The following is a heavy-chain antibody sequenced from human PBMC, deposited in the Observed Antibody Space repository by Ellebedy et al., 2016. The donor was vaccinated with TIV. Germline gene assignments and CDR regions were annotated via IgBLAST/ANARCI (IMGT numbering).Heavy chain of an antibody. V-gene: IGHV3-30-3*01. D-gene: IGHD1-26*01. CDR3: ASLNRPRGRGAGIDY. CDR1: GFTFSSYA. CDR2: ISYDGSNK. Sequence: GGSLRLXCAASGFTFSSYAMHWVRQAPGKGLEWVAVISYDGSNKYYADSVKGRFTISRDNSKNTLYLQMNSLRAEDTAVYYCASLNRPRGRGAGIDYWGQGTLVTVSS. J-gene: IGHJ4*02.